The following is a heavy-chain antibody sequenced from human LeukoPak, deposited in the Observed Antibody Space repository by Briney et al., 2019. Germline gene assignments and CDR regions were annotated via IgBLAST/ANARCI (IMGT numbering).Heavy chain of an antibody. D-gene: IGHD3-22*01. V-gene: IGHV4-38-2*02. Sequence: KPSETLSLTCTVSGYSISSGYYWAWIRQPPGKGLEWIGNIYHTGSTYYNPSLKSRVTISVDTSKNQFSLKLSSVTAADTAVYYCARGGKSSDDAFDIWGQGTMVTVSS. CDR2: IYHTGST. CDR3: ARGGKSSDDAFDI. J-gene: IGHJ3*02. CDR1: GYSISSGYY.